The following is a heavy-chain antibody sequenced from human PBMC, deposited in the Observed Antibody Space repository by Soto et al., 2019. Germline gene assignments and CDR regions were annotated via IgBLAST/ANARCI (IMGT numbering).Heavy chain of an antibody. Sequence: ASVKVSCKASGYTFTSYGISWVRQAPGQGLEWMGIINPSGGSTSYAQKFQGRVTMTRDTSTSTVYMELSSLRSEDTAVYYCARYGEDAFDIWGQGTMVTVSS. J-gene: IGHJ3*02. CDR3: ARYGEDAFDI. D-gene: IGHD4-17*01. CDR1: GYTFTSYG. CDR2: INPSGGST. V-gene: IGHV1-46*01.